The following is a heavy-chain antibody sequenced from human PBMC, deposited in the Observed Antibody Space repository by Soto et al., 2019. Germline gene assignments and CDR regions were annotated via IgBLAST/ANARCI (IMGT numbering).Heavy chain of an antibody. CDR2: INPSGGST. D-gene: IGHD2-21*02. Sequence: ASVKVSCKASGYTFTSYYMHWVRQAPGQGLEWMGIINPSGGSTSYAQKFQGRVTMTRDTSTSTVYMELSSLRSEDTAVYYCAREGEAEYCFCDCYNKYNWFDPCGQXTLVTVSS. J-gene: IGHJ5*02. CDR1: GYTFTSYY. V-gene: IGHV1-46*01. CDR3: AREGEAEYCFCDCYNKYNWFDP.